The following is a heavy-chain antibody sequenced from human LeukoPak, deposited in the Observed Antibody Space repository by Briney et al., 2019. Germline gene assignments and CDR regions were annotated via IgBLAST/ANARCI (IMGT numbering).Heavy chain of an antibody. CDR2: ISGSGGST. J-gene: IGHJ4*02. Sequence: PGGSLRLSCAASGFTFTNYGMSWVRQAPGKGLEWVSAISGSGGSTYYADSVKGRFTISRDNSKNTLYLQMNSLRAEDTAVYYCAKDDRIQTRRYSYNYWGQGTLVTVSS. CDR3: AKDDRIQTRRYSYNY. CDR1: GFTFTNYG. D-gene: IGHD5-18*01. V-gene: IGHV3-23*01.